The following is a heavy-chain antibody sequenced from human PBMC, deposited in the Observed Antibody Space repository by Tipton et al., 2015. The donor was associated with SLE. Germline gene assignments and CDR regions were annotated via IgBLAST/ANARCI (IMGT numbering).Heavy chain of an antibody. CDR3: AREGVATNAFDF. D-gene: IGHD5-24*01. V-gene: IGHV4-59*11. Sequence: TLSLTCTVSGGSISSHYWSWIRQSPGKGLEWIGYMYYSRSTSYSPSLKSRVTMSLDTSKNQFSLKLNSVTAADTAVYYCAREGVATNAFDFWGQGTMVTASS. CDR2: MYYSRST. CDR1: GGSISSHY. J-gene: IGHJ3*01.